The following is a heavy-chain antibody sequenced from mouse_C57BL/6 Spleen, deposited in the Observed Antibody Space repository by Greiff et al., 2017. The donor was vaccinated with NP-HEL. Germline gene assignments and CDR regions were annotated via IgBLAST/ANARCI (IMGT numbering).Heavy chain of an antibody. D-gene: IGHD1-2*01. CDR2: ILPGSGST. J-gene: IGHJ2*01. V-gene: IGHV1-9*01. CDR1: GYTFTGYW. CDR3: AKGTGPRLVFDY. Sequence: QVQLQQSGAELMKPGASVKLSCKATGYTFTGYWIEWVKQRPGHGLEWIGEILPGSGSTNYNEKFKGKATFTADTSSNTAYMQLSSLTTEDSAIYYWAKGTGPRLVFDYWGQGTTLTVSA.